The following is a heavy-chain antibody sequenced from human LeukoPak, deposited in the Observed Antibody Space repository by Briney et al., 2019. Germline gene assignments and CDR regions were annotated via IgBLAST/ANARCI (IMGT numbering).Heavy chain of an antibody. CDR2: ISGSGGST. J-gene: IGHJ3*02. CDR3: ARDRSYYDSSGYYSDAFDI. Sequence: GGSLRLSCAASGFTFSSYAMSWVRQAPGKGLEWVSAISGSGGSTYYADSVKGRFTISRDNSKNTVYLRMNSLRAEDTAVYYCARDRSYYDSSGYYSDAFDIWGQGTMVTVSS. CDR1: GFTFSSYA. V-gene: IGHV3-23*01. D-gene: IGHD3-22*01.